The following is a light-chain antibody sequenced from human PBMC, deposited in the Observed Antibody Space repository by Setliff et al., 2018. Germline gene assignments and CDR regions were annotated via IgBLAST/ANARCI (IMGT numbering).Light chain of an antibody. J-gene: IGLJ1*01. CDR2: DVS. Sequence: QPALAQPASVSGSPGQSITISCTGTSSDVGGYNYVSWYQQHPGKAPKLMIYDVSNRPSGVSNRFSGSKSGNTAPLTISGLQAEDEADYYCCSYTISSTRVFGTGTKVTVL. CDR1: SSDVGGYNY. V-gene: IGLV2-14*01. CDR3: CSYTISSTRV.